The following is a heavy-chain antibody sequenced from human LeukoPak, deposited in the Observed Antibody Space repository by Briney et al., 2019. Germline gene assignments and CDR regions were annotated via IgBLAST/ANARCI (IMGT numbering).Heavy chain of an antibody. J-gene: IGHJ3*02. V-gene: IGHV4-61*02. CDR2: IYTSGST. CDR1: GGSISSGSYY. CDR3: AREENSSSWYKDAFDI. D-gene: IGHD6-13*01. Sequence: SETLSLTCTVSGGSISSGSYYWSWIRQPAGKGLEWIGRIYTSGSTNYNPSLKSRVTISVDTSKNQFSLKLSSVTAADTAVYYCAREENSSSWYKDAFDIWGQGTMVTVSS.